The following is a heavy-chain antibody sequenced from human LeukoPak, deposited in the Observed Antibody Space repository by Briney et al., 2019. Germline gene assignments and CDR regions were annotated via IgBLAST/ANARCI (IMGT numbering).Heavy chain of an antibody. V-gene: IGHV3-11*04. Sequence: MTGGSLRLSCAASGFTFSDYYMSWIRQAPGKGLEWVSYISSSGSTIYYADSVKGRFTISRDTSKNTLYLQMNSLRPEDTAVYYCAKDPGRRFRPAFEYWGQGTLVTVSS. CDR3: AKDPGRRFRPAFEY. CDR2: ISSSGSTI. J-gene: IGHJ4*02. CDR1: GFTFSDYY. D-gene: IGHD3-16*01.